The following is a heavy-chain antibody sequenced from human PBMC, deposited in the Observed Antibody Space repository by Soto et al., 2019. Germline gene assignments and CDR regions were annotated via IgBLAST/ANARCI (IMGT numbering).Heavy chain of an antibody. V-gene: IGHV3-23*01. Sequence: VQLLESGGGLVQPGGSLRLSCAASGFTFNTYAMTWVRQAPGQGLEWVSSISASGGSTNYAGSVKGRFTITRDNYKNTVYLQMNSQKPEDTAVYNCATPIGKEHCRGGSCYAGGDYWGQGALVTVSS. CDR1: GFTFNTYA. CDR2: ISASGGST. CDR3: ATPIGKEHCRGGSCYAGGDY. J-gene: IGHJ4*02. D-gene: IGHD2-15*01.